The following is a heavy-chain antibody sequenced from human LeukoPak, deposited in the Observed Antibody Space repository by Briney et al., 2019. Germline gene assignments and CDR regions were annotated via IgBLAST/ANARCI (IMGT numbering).Heavy chain of an antibody. D-gene: IGHD3-16*01. CDR1: GFTFSDSY. CDR3: TGPTYVVDY. V-gene: IGHV3-15*01. CDR2: IKSQTHGGTT. Sequence: GGSLRLSCAASGFTFSDSYMSWIRQAPGKGLEWVARIKSQTHGGTTDYAAPVKGRFTISRDDSESTLYLQMNDLRTEDTAVYYCTGPTYVVDYWGQGTLVTVSS. J-gene: IGHJ4*02.